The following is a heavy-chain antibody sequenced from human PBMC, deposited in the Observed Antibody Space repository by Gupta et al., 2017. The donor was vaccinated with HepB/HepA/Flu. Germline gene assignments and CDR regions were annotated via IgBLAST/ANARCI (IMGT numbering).Heavy chain of an antibody. J-gene: IGHJ6*02. CDR3: ASSYGDYDYYGMDV. D-gene: IGHD4-17*01. V-gene: IGHV3-33*01. Sequence: QVQLVESGGGVVQPGRSLRLSCAASGFTFSSYGMHWVRQAPGKGLEWVAVIWYDGSNKYYADSVKGRFTISRDNSKNTLYLQMNSLRAEDTAVYYCASSYGDYDYYGMDVWGQGTTVTVSS. CDR1: GFTFSSYG. CDR2: IWYDGSNK.